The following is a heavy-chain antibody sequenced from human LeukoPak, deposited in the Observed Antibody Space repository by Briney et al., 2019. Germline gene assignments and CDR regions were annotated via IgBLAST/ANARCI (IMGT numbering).Heavy chain of an antibody. CDR1: GFTFSSYA. D-gene: IGHD3-9*01. J-gene: IGHJ4*02. CDR2: ISGSGGST. V-gene: IGHV3-23*01. Sequence: GGSLRLSCAASGFTFSSYAMSWVRQAPGKGLEWVSAISGSGGSTYYADSVKGRFTISRDNSKNTLYLQMNSLRAEDTAVYYCARGSLRYFDWLLSTDFYYWCQGTLVTVSS. CDR3: ARGSLRYFDWLLSTDFYY.